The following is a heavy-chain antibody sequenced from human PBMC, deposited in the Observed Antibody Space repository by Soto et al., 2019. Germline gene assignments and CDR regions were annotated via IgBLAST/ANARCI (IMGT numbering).Heavy chain of an antibody. CDR2: IYYSGST. CDR3: AREGSSWGLYYFDY. CDR1: GGSISSYY. Sequence: PSETLSLTCTVSGGSISSYYWSWIRQPPGKGLEWIGYIYYSGSTNYNPSLKSRVTISVDTSKNQFSLKLSSVTAADTAVYYCAREGSSWGLYYFDYWGQGILVTVSS. J-gene: IGHJ4*02. D-gene: IGHD6-6*01. V-gene: IGHV4-59*01.